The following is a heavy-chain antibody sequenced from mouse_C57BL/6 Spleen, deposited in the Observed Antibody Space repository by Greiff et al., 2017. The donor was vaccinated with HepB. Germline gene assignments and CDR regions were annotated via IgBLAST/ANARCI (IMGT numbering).Heavy chain of an antibody. D-gene: IGHD3-3*01. CDR1: GFTFTDYY. CDR2: IRNKANGYTT. CDR3: ARYGGTRGYFDY. V-gene: IGHV7-3*01. Sequence: EVKLMESGGGLVQPGGSLSLSCAASGFTFTDYYMSWVRQPPGKALEWLGFIRNKANGYTTEYSASVKGRFTISRDNSQSILYLQMNALRAEDSATYYCARYGGTRGYFDYWGQGTTLTVSS. J-gene: IGHJ2*01.